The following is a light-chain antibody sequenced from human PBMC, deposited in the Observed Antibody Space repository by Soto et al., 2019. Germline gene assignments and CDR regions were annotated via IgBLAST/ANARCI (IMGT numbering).Light chain of an antibody. Sequence: EIVMTQSPSTLSVSPGERATLSCRTSQSVNTNLAWYQQKIGQAPRLLIYGASSRATGIPDRFSGSGSGTDFTLTISRLEPEDFAVYYCQQYGSSPRTFGQGTKVDIK. CDR1: QSVNTN. J-gene: IGKJ1*01. CDR2: GAS. V-gene: IGKV3-20*01. CDR3: QQYGSSPRT.